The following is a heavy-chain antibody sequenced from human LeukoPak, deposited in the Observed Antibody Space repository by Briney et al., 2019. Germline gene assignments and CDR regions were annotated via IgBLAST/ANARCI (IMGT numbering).Heavy chain of an antibody. CDR1: GYTFTSYA. CDR3: ASTKRSDYYDSSGREAFDY. J-gene: IGHJ4*02. D-gene: IGHD3-22*01. Sequence: GASVKVSCKASGYTFTSYAMNWVRQAPGQGLEWMGWINTNTGNPTYAQGFTGRFVFSLDTSVSTAYLQISSLKAEDTAVYYCASTKRSDYYDSSGREAFDYWGQGTLVTVSS. CDR2: INTNTGNP. V-gene: IGHV7-4-1*02.